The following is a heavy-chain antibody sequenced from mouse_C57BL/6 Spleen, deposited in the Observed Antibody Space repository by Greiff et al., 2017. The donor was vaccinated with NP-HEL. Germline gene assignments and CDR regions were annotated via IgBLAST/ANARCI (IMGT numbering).Heavy chain of an antibody. J-gene: IGHJ4*01. CDR2: IHPNSGRT. D-gene: IGHD1-1*01. V-gene: IGHV1-64*01. Sequence: QVQLQQPGAELVKPGASVKLSCKASGYTFTSYWMHWVKQRPGQGLEWIGMIHPNSGRTNYNEKFKSKATLTVDKSSSTAYMQLSSLTSEDSAVYYCARWDYGSSYYAMDYWGQGTSVTVSS. CDR1: GYTFTSYW. CDR3: ARWDYGSSYYAMDY.